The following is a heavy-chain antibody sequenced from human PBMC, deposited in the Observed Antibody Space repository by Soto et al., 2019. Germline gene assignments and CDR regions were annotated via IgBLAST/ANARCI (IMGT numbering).Heavy chain of an antibody. Sequence: QLQLQESGPGLVKPSETLSLTCTVSGGSISSSSYYWGWIRQPPGKGLEWIGSIYYSGSTYYNPSLKSRVTISVDTSKNQFSLKLSSVTAADTAVYYCARRKRGYSYGPPFDYWGQGTLVTVSS. J-gene: IGHJ4*02. V-gene: IGHV4-39*01. D-gene: IGHD5-18*01. CDR3: ARRKRGYSYGPPFDY. CDR2: IYYSGST. CDR1: GGSISSSSYY.